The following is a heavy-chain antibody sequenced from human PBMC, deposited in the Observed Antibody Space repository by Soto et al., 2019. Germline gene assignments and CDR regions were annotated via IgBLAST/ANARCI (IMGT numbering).Heavy chain of an antibody. CDR3: ARDDYGDYANWLDP. CDR1: GYTFTSYA. Sequence: GASVKVSCKASGYTFTSYAMHWVRQAPGQRLEWMGWINAGNGNTKYSQKFQGRVTITRDTSASTAYMKLNSLSAEDTAVYYCARDDYGDYANWLDPWGQGTLVTVSS. J-gene: IGHJ5*02. CDR2: INAGNGNT. V-gene: IGHV1-3*01. D-gene: IGHD4-17*01.